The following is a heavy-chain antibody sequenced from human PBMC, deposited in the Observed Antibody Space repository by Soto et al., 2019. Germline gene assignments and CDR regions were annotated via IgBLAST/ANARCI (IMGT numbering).Heavy chain of an antibody. D-gene: IGHD3-3*01. V-gene: IGHV1-58*01. CDR1: GFTFTSSA. Sequence: SVKVSCKASGFTFTSSAVQWVRQARGQRLEWIGWIVVGSGNTNYAQKFQERVTITRDMSTSTAYMELSSLRSADTAVYYCAAAYYDFWSGQDAFDIWGQGTMVTVSS. CDR3: AAAYYDFWSGQDAFDI. J-gene: IGHJ3*02. CDR2: IVVGSGNT.